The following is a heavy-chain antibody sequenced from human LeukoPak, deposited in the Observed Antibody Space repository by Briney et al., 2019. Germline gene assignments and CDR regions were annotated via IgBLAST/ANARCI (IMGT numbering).Heavy chain of an antibody. J-gene: IGHJ4*02. CDR3: ARVDTVMAYYFDL. Sequence: GGSLRLSCAASGFTVSSNYMTWVRKAPGKGLEWVSTIYSGGTTYYADSVMGRFTISRHNSRNTLYLQMNSLRAEDTAVYYCARVDTVMAYYFDLWGQGTLVTVSS. D-gene: IGHD5-18*01. CDR1: GFTVSSNY. V-gene: IGHV3-53*04. CDR2: IYSGGTT.